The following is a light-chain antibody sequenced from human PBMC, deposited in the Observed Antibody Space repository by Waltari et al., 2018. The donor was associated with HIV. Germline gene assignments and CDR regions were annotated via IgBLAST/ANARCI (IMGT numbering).Light chain of an antibody. J-gene: IGLJ1*01. CDR2: HVD. CDR1: SSDVGHYNY. CDR3: TSYTATTTYV. Sequence: QSALTQPASVSGSPGQSITIPCTGTSSDVGHYNYVSWYQQLPDRAPTLMIYHVDIRPSGVSDRFSGSKSGNTASLTISGLQPEDEADYYCTSYTATTTYVFGTGTKVTVL. V-gene: IGLV2-14*03.